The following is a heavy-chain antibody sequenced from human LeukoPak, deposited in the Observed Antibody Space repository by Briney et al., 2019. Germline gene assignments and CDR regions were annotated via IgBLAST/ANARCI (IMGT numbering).Heavy chain of an antibody. CDR2: INHSGST. CDR1: GGSFSGYY. D-gene: IGHD2-2*01. Sequence: SGTLSLTCAVYGGSFSGYYWSWIRQPPGKGLEWIGEINHSGSTNYNPSLKSRVTISVDTSKNQFSLKLSSVTAADTAVYYCARFARGIVVVPAAMDWFDPWGQGTLVTVPS. CDR3: ARFARGIVVVPAAMDWFDP. J-gene: IGHJ5*01. V-gene: IGHV4-34*01.